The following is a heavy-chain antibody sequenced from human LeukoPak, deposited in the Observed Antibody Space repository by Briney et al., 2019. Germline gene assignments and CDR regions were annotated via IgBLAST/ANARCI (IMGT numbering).Heavy chain of an antibody. D-gene: IGHD3/OR15-3a*01. Sequence: SVKVSCKVSGYTLTELSMHWVRQAPGKGLEWMGGFDPEDGETIYAQKSQGRVTMTEDTSTDTAYMELSSLRSEDTAVYYCATEGLRTGSSPYYFDYWGQGTLVTVSS. CDR1: GYTLTELS. CDR2: FDPEDGET. CDR3: ATEGLRTGSSPYYFDY. V-gene: IGHV1-24*01. J-gene: IGHJ4*02.